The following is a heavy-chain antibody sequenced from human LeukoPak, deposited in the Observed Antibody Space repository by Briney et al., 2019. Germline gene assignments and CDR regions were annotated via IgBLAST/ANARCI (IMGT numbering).Heavy chain of an antibody. CDR1: GFTFYTYA. CDR3: ARDLAKDDAFDI. Sequence: GGSLRLSCAASGFTFYTYAMSWVRQAPGKGLVWVSRINSDGSSTSYADSVKGRFTISRDNAKNTLYLQMNSLRAEDTAVYYCARDLAKDDAFDIWGQGTMVTVSS. J-gene: IGHJ3*02. V-gene: IGHV3-74*01. CDR2: INSDGSST.